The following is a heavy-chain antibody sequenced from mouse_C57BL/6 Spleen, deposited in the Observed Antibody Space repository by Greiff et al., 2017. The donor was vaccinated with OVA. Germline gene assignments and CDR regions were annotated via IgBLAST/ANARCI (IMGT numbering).Heavy chain of an antibody. V-gene: IGHV3-6*01. J-gene: IGHJ2*01. CDR2: ISYDGSN. CDR3: AVANWDDYFDY. CDR1: GYSITSGYY. Sequence: VQLKESGPGLVKPSQSLSLTCSVTGYSITSGYYWNWIRQFPGNKLEWMGYISYDGSNNYNPSLKNRISITRDTSKNQFFLKLNSVTTEDTATYYCAVANWDDYFDYWGQGTTLTVSS. D-gene: IGHD4-1*01.